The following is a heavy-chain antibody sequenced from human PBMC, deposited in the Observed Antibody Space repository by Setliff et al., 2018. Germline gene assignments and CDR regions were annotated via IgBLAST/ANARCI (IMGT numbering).Heavy chain of an antibody. V-gene: IGHV4-39*07. CDR1: GDSVSATSFY. Sequence: SETLSLTCIVSGDSVSATSFYWGWIRQSPGKGLEWIGSISYNGNTHYNPSLLSRVTISLDTSNNHFSLRVDSVSAADTAVYYCARDGRLYGVSLDNWGPGALVTV. J-gene: IGHJ4*01. CDR3: ARDGRLYGVSLDN. D-gene: IGHD4-17*01. CDR2: ISYNGNT.